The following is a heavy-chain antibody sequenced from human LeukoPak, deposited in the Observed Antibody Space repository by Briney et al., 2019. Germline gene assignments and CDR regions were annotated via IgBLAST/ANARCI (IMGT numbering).Heavy chain of an antibody. CDR2: IYYSGST. D-gene: IGHD5-12*01. V-gene: IGHV4-59*11. Sequence: SETLSLTCTVSGGSISGHYWSWIRQPPGKGLEWIGYIYYSGSTNYNPSHKSRVTISVDTSKNQFSLKLSSVTAADTAVYYCARSTHSGYDFGYWGQGTLVTVSS. CDR3: ARSTHSGYDFGY. J-gene: IGHJ4*02. CDR1: GGSISGHY.